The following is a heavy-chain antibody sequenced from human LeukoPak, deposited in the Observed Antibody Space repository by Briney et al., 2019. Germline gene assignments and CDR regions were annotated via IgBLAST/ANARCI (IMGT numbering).Heavy chain of an antibody. CDR2: INPNSGGT. CDR1: GYAFTGYY. D-gene: IGHD1-26*01. Sequence: ASVKVSCKASGYAFTGYYMHWVRQAPGQGLEWMGWINPNSGGTNYAQKFQGGVTMTRDTSISTAYMELSRLRSDDTAVYYCARDPVGAGNSYYFDYWGQGTLVTVSS. V-gene: IGHV1-2*02. J-gene: IGHJ4*02. CDR3: ARDPVGAGNSYYFDY.